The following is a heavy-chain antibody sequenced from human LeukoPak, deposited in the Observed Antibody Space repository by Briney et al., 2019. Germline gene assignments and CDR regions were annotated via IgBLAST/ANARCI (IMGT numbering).Heavy chain of an antibody. V-gene: IGHV1-18*04. D-gene: IGHD6-19*01. Sequence: ASVKVSCKASGYTFTSYGISWVRQAPGQGLEWMGWISAYNVNTNYAQKLQGRVTMTTDTSTSTAYMELRSLRSDDTAVYYCARDTAVAGTNWFDPWGQGTLVTVSS. CDR2: ISAYNVNT. CDR1: GYTFTSYG. CDR3: ARDTAVAGTNWFDP. J-gene: IGHJ5*02.